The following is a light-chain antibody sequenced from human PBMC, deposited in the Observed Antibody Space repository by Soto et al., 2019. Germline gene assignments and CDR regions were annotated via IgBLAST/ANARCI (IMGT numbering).Light chain of an antibody. CDR3: KSYTSSNTYV. Sequence: QAVGTQPAWVSGSPGQAITISCSGSISDVGAHNFVSWYQHHPGKAPKLMIYEVSNRPSGVSNRFSGSKSGNTASLTSSGLQAEDEADYYCKSYTSSNTYVFGSGTKVTVL. CDR1: ISDVGAHNF. CDR2: EVS. V-gene: IGLV2-14*01. J-gene: IGLJ1*01.